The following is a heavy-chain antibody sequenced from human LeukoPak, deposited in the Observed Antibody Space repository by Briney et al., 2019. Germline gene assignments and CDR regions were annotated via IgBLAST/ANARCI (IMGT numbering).Heavy chain of an antibody. CDR2: ITTSDGNT. CDR1: GFTFSSYT. D-gene: IGHD1-7*01. J-gene: IGHJ4*02. CDR3: AKDLAFGTTNYFDY. Sequence: PGGSLRLSCAASGFTFSSYTMSWVRQAPGKGLEWVSTITTSDGNTYYADSVKGRFTISRDNSKNTLYLQMNSLRAEDTAVYYCAKDLAFGTTNYFDYWGQGTLVTLSS. V-gene: IGHV3-23*01.